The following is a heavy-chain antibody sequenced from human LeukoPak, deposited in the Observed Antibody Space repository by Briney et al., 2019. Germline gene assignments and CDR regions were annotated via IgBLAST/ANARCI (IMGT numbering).Heavy chain of an antibody. CDR3: ARGLGEPLNYYYYMDV. J-gene: IGHJ6*03. CDR2: IKEDGNEK. D-gene: IGHD3-10*01. Sequence: PGGSLRLSCTASGFTFSSSWMSWVRQAPGKGLEWVANIKEDGNEKYYVDSVKGRFTISRDNDKNSLYLQMNSLSAEDTAVYCCARGLGEPLNYYYYMDVWGKGTTVT. V-gene: IGHV3-7*01. CDR1: GFTFSSSW.